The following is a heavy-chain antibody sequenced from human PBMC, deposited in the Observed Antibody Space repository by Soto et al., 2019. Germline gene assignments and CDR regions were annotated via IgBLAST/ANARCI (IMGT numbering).Heavy chain of an antibody. D-gene: IGHD3-10*01. J-gene: IGHJ4*02. CDR1: GYAFTSHT. CDR3: ARSSFTDVDY. V-gene: IGHV1-3*01. Sequence: QVHLVQSGTEVTKPGAGVKVSCKASGYAFTSHTIHWVRQATGQRIEWMAWINVNNDNTKYSHKFQGRVTLTIDTSASTVYMNLSSLRSEDTAVYYCARSSFTDVDYWGQGTLVSVSS. CDR2: INVNNDNT.